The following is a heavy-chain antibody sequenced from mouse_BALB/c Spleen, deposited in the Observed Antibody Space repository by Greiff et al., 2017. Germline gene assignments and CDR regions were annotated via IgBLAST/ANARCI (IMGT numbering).Heavy chain of an antibody. V-gene: IGHV1-54*01. Sequence: QVQLQQSGAELVRPGTSVKVSCKASGYAFTNYLIEWVKQRPGQGLEWIGVINPGSGGTNYNEKFKGKATLTADKSSSTAYMQLSSLTSDDSAVYFCAREEVRRCGLDYWGQGTTLTVSS. CDR3: AREEVRRCGLDY. J-gene: IGHJ2*01. CDR1: GYAFTNYL. D-gene: IGHD2-14*01. CDR2: INPGSGGT.